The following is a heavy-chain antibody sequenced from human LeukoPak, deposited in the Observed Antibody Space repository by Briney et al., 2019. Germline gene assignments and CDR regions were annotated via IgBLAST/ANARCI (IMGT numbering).Heavy chain of an antibody. CDR2: IYYSGST. CDR1: GGSVSSGSYY. V-gene: IGHV4-61*01. D-gene: IGHD4-11*01. CDR3: ARDAVTVNSYYFDY. Sequence: SETLSLTCTVSGGSVSSGSYYWSWIRQPPGKGLEWFGYIYYSGSTNYNPSLKSRVTISVDTSKNQFSLKLSSVTAADTAVYYCARDAVTVNSYYFDYWGQGTLLSVSS. J-gene: IGHJ4*02.